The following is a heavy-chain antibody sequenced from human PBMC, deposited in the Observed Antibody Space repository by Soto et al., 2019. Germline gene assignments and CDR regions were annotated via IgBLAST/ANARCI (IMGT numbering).Heavy chain of an antibody. CDR3: ARRQSSSWYGL. V-gene: IGHV4-59*08. D-gene: IGHD6-13*01. J-gene: IGHJ4*02. CDR2: IYYSGST. CDR1: GGSISSYY. Sequence: PSETLSLTCTVSGGSISSYYWSWIRQTPGKGLEWIGYIYYSGSTNYNPSLKSRVTISVDTSKNQFSLKLSSVTAADTAVYYCARRQSSSWYGLWGQGTLVTVSS.